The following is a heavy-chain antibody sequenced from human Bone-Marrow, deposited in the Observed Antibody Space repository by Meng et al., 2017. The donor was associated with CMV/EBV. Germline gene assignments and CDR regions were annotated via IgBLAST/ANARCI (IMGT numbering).Heavy chain of an antibody. CDR2: ISNSPTTI. CDR1: GFTFSRFV. D-gene: IGHD3-3*02. Sequence: GESLKISCAASGFTFSRFVMNWVRQAPGKGLEWVSYISNSPTTIHYADSVKGRFTIPRDNAKNSLYLQMNSLSAEDTAVYYCVRGISYYFDYWGQGALVTVSS. CDR3: VRGISYYFDY. J-gene: IGHJ4*02. V-gene: IGHV3-48*04.